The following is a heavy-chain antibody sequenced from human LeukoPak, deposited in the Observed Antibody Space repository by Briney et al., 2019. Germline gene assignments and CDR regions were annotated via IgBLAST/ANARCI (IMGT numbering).Heavy chain of an antibody. D-gene: IGHD3-10*02. Sequence: GGSLRHSCAASGFTFSSYSMNWVRQAPGKGLEWVSSISSSSSYIYYADSVKGRFAISRDNAKNSLYLQMNSLRAEDTAVYYCAELGITMIGGVWGKGTTVTISS. CDR2: ISSSSSYI. CDR3: AELGITMIGGV. V-gene: IGHV3-21*01. J-gene: IGHJ6*04. CDR1: GFTFSSYS.